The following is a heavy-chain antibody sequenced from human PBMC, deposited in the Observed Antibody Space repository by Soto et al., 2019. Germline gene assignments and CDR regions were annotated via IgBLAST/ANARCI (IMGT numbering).Heavy chain of an antibody. J-gene: IGHJ3*01. CDR1: GYKFTTFW. Sequence: SLKISCKPSGYKFTTFWLNCVRQTPGKGLEWLGRIDPTDSFTNYSPPFEGHVTISVDRSISTAYLQWNSLQASDTAIYYRARPGSGGSRDAFDVWRQGTTVTFSS. D-gene: IGHD2-15*01. V-gene: IGHV5-10-1*01. CDR3: ARPGSGGSRDAFDV. CDR2: IDPTDSFT.